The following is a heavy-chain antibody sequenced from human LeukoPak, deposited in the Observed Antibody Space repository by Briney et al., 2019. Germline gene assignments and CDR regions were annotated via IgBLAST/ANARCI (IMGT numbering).Heavy chain of an antibody. V-gene: IGHV3-64*04. CDR3: ARDYTGYFP. CDR1: GFIFSTYT. J-gene: IGHJ5*02. D-gene: IGHD3-9*01. CDR2: INGDGRTT. Sequence: PGGSLRLSCSASGFIFSTYTMYWVRQAPGKGLEFVSVINGDGRTTYYADSVKGRFTISRDNAKNSLYLQMNSLRAEDTAVYYCARDYTGYFPWGQGTLVIVSS.